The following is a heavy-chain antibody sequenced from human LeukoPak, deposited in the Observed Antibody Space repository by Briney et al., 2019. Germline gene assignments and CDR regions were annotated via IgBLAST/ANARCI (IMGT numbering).Heavy chain of an antibody. D-gene: IGHD1-26*01. CDR2: INLDGSEK. Sequence: GGSLRLSCAASGFIFSDNWMSWVRQAPGEWLEWVAYINLDGSEKNYVDSVRGRFTISRDNAKNSLYLQMNSLRAEDTAVYYCARHPGRVGWFDPRGQGTLVTVSS. J-gene: IGHJ5*02. CDR3: ARHPGRVGWFDP. CDR1: GFIFSDNW. V-gene: IGHV3-7*01.